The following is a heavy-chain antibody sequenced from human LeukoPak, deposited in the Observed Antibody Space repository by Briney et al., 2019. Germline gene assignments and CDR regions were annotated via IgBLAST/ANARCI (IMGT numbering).Heavy chain of an antibody. CDR1: GGTFSSYA. CDR2: IIPILGIA. CDR3: ATITVTSQFDY. D-gene: IGHD4-17*01. Sequence: ASVKVSCKASGGTFSSYAISWVRQAPGQGLEWMGRIIPILGIANYAQKFQGRVTITADKSTSTAYMELSSLRSEDTAVYYCATITVTSQFDYWGQGTPVTVSS. V-gene: IGHV1-69*04. J-gene: IGHJ4*02.